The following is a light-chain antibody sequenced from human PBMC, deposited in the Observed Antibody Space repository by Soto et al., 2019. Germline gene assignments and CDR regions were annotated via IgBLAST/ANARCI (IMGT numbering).Light chain of an antibody. CDR2: GDI. J-gene: IGLJ2*01. CDR1: SSDVGSYNL. V-gene: IGLV2-23*01. CDR3: CSYAGGTSVV. Sequence: QSALTQPASVSGSPGQSITISCTGTSSDVGSYNLVSWYQQHPDKAPKLMIYGDIERPSGVSNRFSGSKSGNTASLTISGLQTEDEADYYCCSYAGGTSVVFGGGTKLTVL.